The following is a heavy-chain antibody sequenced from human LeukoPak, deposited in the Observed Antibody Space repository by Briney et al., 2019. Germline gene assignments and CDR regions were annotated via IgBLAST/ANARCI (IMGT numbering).Heavy chain of an antibody. Sequence: SETLSLTCIVSGGSISSSYYWGWIRQPPGKGLEWIGTVYYTGTTSYNPSLKSRVTISLDTSKNQFSLQLTSVTAADTAVYYCARAHGSHYDNTGYSFWGQGTLATVSS. CDR2: VYYTGTT. D-gene: IGHD3-22*01. J-gene: IGHJ4*02. CDR1: GGSISSSYY. CDR3: ARAHGSHYDNTGYSF. V-gene: IGHV4-39*07.